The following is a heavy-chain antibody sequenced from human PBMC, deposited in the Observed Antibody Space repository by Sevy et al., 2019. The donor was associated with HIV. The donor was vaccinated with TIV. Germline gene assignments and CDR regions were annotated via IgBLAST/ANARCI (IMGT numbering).Heavy chain of an antibody. V-gene: IGHV3-7*01. J-gene: IGHJ6*02. CDR3: ARGAYYDFWSGYYPPYYYYGMDV. Sequence: GGSLRLSCAASGFTFSSYWMSWVRQAPGKGLEWVANIKQDGSEKYYVDSVKGGFTISRDNAKNSLYLQMNSLRAEDTAVYYCARGAYYDFWSGYYPPYYYYGMDVWGQGTTVTVSS. CDR2: IKQDGSEK. D-gene: IGHD3-3*01. CDR1: GFTFSSYW.